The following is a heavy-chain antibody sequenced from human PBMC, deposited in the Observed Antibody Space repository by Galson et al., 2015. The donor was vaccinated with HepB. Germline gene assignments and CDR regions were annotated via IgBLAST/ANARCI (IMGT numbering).Heavy chain of an antibody. CDR1: GYTFTSYA. V-gene: IGHV1-3*01. D-gene: IGHD6-6*01. CDR2: INAGNGNT. CDR3: ARGGVYSSSSIGYYYYGMDV. Sequence: SVKVSCKASGYTFTSYAMHWVRQAPGQRLEWMGWINAGNGNTKYSQKFQGRVTITRDTSASTAYMELSSLRSEDTAVYYCARGGVYSSSSIGYYYYGMDVWGQGTTVTVSS. J-gene: IGHJ6*02.